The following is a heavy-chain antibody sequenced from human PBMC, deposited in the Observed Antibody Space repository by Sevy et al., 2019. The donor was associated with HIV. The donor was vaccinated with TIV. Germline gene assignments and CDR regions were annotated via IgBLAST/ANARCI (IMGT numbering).Heavy chain of an antibody. CDR2: ISSSSSTI. Sequence: GGSLRLSCAASGFTFSSYSMNWVRQAPGKGLEWVSYISSSSSTIYYADSVKARFTISRNNAKNSLYLQMNSLRDEDTAVNYCARGSQLLSYGMDVWGQGTTVTVSS. V-gene: IGHV3-48*02. CDR1: GFTFSSYS. J-gene: IGHJ6*02. D-gene: IGHD2-2*01. CDR3: ARGSQLLSYGMDV.